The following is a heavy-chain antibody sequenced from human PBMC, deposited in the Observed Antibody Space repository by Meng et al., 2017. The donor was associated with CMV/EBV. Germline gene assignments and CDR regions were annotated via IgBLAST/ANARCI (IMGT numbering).Heavy chain of an antibody. CDR3: ARGAYDFWSGKDDY. CDR1: GGSFSGYY. Sequence: SETLSLTCAVYGGSFSGYYWSWIRQPPGKGLEWIGEINHSGSTNYNPSLKSRVTIPVDTSKNQFSLKLSSVTAADTAVYYCARGAYDFWSGKDDYWGQGTLVTVSS. J-gene: IGHJ4*02. D-gene: IGHD3-3*01. CDR2: INHSGST. V-gene: IGHV4-34*01.